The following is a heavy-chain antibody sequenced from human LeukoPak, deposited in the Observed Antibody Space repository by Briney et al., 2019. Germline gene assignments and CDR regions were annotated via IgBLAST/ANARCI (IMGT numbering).Heavy chain of an antibody. Sequence: PSETLSLTCAVYGGSFSGYYWSWIRQPPGKGLEWIGEISHSGSTNYNPSLKSRVTISVDTSKNQFSLKLSSVTAADTAVYYCARGGWSAAEYFQHWGQGTLVTVSS. CDR1: GGSFSGYY. J-gene: IGHJ1*01. CDR2: ISHSGST. V-gene: IGHV4-34*01. CDR3: ARGGWSAAEYFQH.